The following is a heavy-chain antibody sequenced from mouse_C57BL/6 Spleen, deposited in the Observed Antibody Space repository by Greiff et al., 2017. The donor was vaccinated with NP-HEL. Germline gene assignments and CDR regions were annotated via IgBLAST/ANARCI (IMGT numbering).Heavy chain of an antibody. Sequence: EVKLMESGGGLVQPGESLKLSCESNEYEFPSHDMSWVRKTPEKRLELVAAINSDGGSTYYPDTMERRFIISRDNTKKTLYLQMSSLRSEDTALYYCARRGIYYGSSYGGYFDVWGTGTTVTVSS. CDR1: EYEFPSHD. J-gene: IGHJ1*03. CDR2: INSDGGST. D-gene: IGHD1-1*01. V-gene: IGHV5-2*03. CDR3: ARRGIYYGSSYGGYFDV.